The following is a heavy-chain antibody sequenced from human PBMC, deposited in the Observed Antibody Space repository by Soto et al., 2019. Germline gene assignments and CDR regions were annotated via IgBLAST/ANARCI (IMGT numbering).Heavy chain of an antibody. CDR3: AAPLYYDFWSGPYGMDV. CDR1: GFTFTSSA. CDR2: IVVGSGNT. Sequence: SVKVSCKVSGFTFTSSAVQWVRQARGQRLEWIGWIVVGSGNTNYAQKFQERVTITRDMSTSTAYMELSSLRSEDTAVYYCAAPLYYDFWSGPYGMDVWGQGTTVTVS. J-gene: IGHJ6*02. V-gene: IGHV1-58*01. D-gene: IGHD3-3*01.